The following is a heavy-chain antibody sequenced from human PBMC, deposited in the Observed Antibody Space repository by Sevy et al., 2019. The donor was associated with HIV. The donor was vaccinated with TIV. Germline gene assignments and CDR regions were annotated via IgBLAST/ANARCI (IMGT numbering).Heavy chain of an antibody. Sequence: GGSLRLSCAASGFTFSSYGMHWVRQAPGKGLEWVAVISYDGSNKYYADSVKGRFTISRDNSNNTLYLQMNSLRAEDTAVYYCAKDPSLYGVIDYWGQGTLVTVSS. CDR2: ISYDGSNK. J-gene: IGHJ4*02. V-gene: IGHV3-30*18. CDR3: AKDPSLYGVIDY. D-gene: IGHD4-17*01. CDR1: GFTFSSYG.